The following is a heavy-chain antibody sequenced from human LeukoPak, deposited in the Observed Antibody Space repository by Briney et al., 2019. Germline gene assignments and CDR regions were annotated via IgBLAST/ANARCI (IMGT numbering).Heavy chain of an antibody. D-gene: IGHD3-22*01. CDR3: ARGRSIPHYYDSSGYPTFDY. CDR2: ISAYNGNT. CDR1: GYTFTRYG. J-gene: IGHJ4*02. V-gene: IGHV1-18*01. Sequence: ASVKVSCKASGYTFTRYGINWVRQAPGQGLEWMGWISAYNGNTSYAQKFQGRVTMTRDTSTSTVYMELSSLRSEDTAVYYCARGRSIPHYYDSSGYPTFDYWGQGTLVTVSS.